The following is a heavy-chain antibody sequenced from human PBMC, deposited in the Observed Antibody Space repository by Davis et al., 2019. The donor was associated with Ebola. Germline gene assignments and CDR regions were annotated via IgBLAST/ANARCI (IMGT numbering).Heavy chain of an antibody. D-gene: IGHD2-15*01. V-gene: IGHV3-30-3*01. Sequence: PGGSLRLSCAGSGFTFSDFAMHWVRQAPGKGLEWVALISYDGSNKYYADAVKGRFTISRNNSRNTMYVELKSVRVEDTAIYYCARELYCNGGTCLPSEFDYWGQGTVVTVSS. CDR3: ARELYCNGGTCLPSEFDY. CDR1: GFTFSDFA. J-gene: IGHJ4*02. CDR2: ISYDGSNK.